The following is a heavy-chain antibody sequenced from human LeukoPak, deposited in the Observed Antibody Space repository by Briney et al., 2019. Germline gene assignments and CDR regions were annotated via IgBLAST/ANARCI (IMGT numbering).Heavy chain of an antibody. CDR3: ARATGSSDFDF. V-gene: IGHV1-2*02. J-gene: IGHJ4*02. CDR1: GYTFTGNY. CDR2: INPKNGDI. D-gene: IGHD1-1*01. Sequence: GASVKVSCKPSGYTFTGNYLHWVRQAPGQGLEWMGWINPKNGDINYAQQFQGRVTMTRDTSISTVYMDLSRLRSDDTAVYYCARATGSSDFDFWGQGTLVTVSS.